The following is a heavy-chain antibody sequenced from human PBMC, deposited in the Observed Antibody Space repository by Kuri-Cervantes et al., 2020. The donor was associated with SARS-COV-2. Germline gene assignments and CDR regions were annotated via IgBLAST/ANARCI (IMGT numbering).Heavy chain of an antibody. J-gene: IGHJ4*02. D-gene: IGHD6-19*01. CDR1: EFTFRNYA. CDR3: ARAQQWLEPNFDY. CDR2: ISYDGTNK. V-gene: IGHV3-30-3*01. Sequence: GESLKISCAASEFTFRNYAMHWVRQAPGKGLEWVAVISYDGTNKYYADFVKGRFTISRDNSKNTLYLQMNSLRAEDTAVYYCARAQQWLEPNFDYWGQGTLVTVSS.